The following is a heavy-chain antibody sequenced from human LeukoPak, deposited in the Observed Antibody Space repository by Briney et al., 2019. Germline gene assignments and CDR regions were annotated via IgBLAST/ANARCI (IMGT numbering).Heavy chain of an antibody. CDR3: ASLQSPWELVGDDDAFDI. D-gene: IGHD1-26*01. CDR2: IKQDGSEK. V-gene: IGHV3-7*01. J-gene: IGHJ3*02. CDR1: GFTFSDHY. Sequence: GGSLRLSCAASGFTFSDHYMDWVRQAPGKGLEWVANIKQDGSEKYYVDSVKGRFTISRDNAKNSLYLQMNSLRAEDTAVYYCASLQSPWELVGDDDAFDIWGQGTMVTVSS.